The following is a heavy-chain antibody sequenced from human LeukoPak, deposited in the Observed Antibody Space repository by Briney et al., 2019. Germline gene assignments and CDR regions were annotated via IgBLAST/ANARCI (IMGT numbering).Heavy chain of an antibody. V-gene: IGHV3-23*01. CDR3: AKRAVTTPDDDAFDI. D-gene: IGHD4-17*01. Sequence: GGSLRLSCAASGFTFSNYAMSWVRKAPGKGLEWVSTISGSGGNTYYADSVKGRFTISRDNSKNTLYLQMNSLRAEDTAVYYCAKRAVTTPDDDAFDIWGQGTMVTVSS. J-gene: IGHJ3*02. CDR2: ISGSGGNT. CDR1: GFTFSNYA.